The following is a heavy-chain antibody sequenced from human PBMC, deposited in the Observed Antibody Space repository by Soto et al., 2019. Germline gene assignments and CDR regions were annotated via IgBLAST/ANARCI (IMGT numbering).Heavy chain of an antibody. CDR1: GFTFSSYA. D-gene: IGHD3-16*02. J-gene: IGHJ4*02. CDR2: MSYDGNNQ. Sequence: QVQLVESGGGVVQPGRSLRLSCVASGFTFSSYAMHWVRQAPGKGLEWVAIMSYDGNNQYYADSVKGRFTISRDNFKNQLYLQMNSLRAEDTAVYYCAKALGELSPESFDYWGQGILVTVSS. CDR3: AKALGELSPESFDY. V-gene: IGHV3-30*18.